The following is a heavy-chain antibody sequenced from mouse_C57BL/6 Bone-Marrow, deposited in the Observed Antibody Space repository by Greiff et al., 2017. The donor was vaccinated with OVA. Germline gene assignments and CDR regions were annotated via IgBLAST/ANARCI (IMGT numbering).Heavy chain of an antibody. D-gene: IGHD1-1*01. V-gene: IGHV14-4*01. CDR2: IDPENGDT. Sequence: EVMLVESGAELVRPGASVKLSCTASGFNIKDDYMHWVKQRPEQGLEWIGWIDPENGDTEYASKFQGKATITADTSSNTAYLQLSSLTSEDTAVYYCTTQFPPVADYWGQGTTLTVSS. CDR1: GFNIKDDY. J-gene: IGHJ2*01. CDR3: TTQFPPVADY.